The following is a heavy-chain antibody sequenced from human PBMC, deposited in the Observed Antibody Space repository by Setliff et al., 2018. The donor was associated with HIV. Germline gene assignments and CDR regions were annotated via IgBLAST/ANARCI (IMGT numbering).Heavy chain of an antibody. Sequence: SETLSLTCIVSGGSISSGSYYWSWIRQPAGKGLEWIGRIYTSGSANYNPSLKSRATISVDTSKNQFSLKLSSVTAADTAVYYCARGGIGDYYYYYMDVWGKGTTVTVSS. CDR1: GGSISSGSYY. CDR3: ARGGIGDYYYYYMDV. J-gene: IGHJ6*03. D-gene: IGHD3-10*01. CDR2: IYTSGSA. V-gene: IGHV4-61*02.